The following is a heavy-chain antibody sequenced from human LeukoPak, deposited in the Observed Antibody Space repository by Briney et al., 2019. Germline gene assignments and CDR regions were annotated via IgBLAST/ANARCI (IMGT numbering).Heavy chain of an antibody. Sequence: GSLRLSCAASEFYWMHWVRQAPGKGLEWVAFIRYDGSNKYYADSVKGRFTISRDNSKNTLYLQMNSLRAEDTAVYYCAKDSDNYDILTVKFDYWGQGTLVTVSS. CDR1: EFYW. CDR3: AKDSDNYDILTVKFDY. CDR2: IRYDGSNK. J-gene: IGHJ4*02. D-gene: IGHD3-9*01. V-gene: IGHV3-30*02.